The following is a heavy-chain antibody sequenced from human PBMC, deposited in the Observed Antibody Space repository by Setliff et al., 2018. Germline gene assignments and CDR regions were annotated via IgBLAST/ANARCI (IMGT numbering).Heavy chain of an antibody. CDR3: ARGVRTGHLDS. V-gene: IGHV4-59*11. D-gene: IGHD1-1*01. J-gene: IGHJ4*02. Sequence: PSETLSLTCTVSPGSISRHYWSWFRQAPGKGLEWIGYRHDNGERDYNPSLGSRVTISVDNSKNQFSLNLNSVTVADTAVYFCARGVRTGHLDSWGQGTLVTVSS. CDR2: RHDNGER. CDR1: PGSISRHY.